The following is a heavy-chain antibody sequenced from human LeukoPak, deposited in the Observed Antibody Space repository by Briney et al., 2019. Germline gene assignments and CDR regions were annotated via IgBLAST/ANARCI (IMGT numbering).Heavy chain of an antibody. J-gene: IGHJ6*03. CDR1: GYTFTSYG. CDR3: ARDVEMATISYYHYYYMDV. CDR2: ISAYNGNT. V-gene: IGHV1-18*01. Sequence: GASVKVSCKASGYTFTSYGISWVRQVPGQGLEWMGWISAYNGNTNYAQKLQGRVTMATDTSTSTAYMELRSLRSDDTAVYYCARDVEMATISYYHYYYMDVWGKGTTVTVSS. D-gene: IGHD5-24*01.